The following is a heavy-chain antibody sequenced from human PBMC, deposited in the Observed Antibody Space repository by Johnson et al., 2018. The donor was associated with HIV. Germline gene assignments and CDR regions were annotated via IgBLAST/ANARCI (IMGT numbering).Heavy chain of an antibody. V-gene: IGHV3-66*01. CDR1: AFTVSDNY. Sequence: VQLVESGGGVVQPGGSLRLSCAASAFTVSDNYLSWVRQAPGKGLEWVSVIYSGGSTYYADSVKGRFTISRDNSKNTLYLQMNSLRAEDTAVYYCAKEQLLRAFDIWGQGTMVTVSS. CDR2: IYSGGST. D-gene: IGHD2-15*01. CDR3: AKEQLLRAFDI. J-gene: IGHJ3*02.